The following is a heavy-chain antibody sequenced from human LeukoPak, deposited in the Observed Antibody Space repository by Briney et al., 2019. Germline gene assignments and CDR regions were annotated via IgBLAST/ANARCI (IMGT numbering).Heavy chain of an antibody. CDR1: GGSLSSYY. CDR3: ARGYDTSGYYPYYFDY. CDR2: IYYSGST. D-gene: IGHD3-22*01. Sequence: SGTLSLTCTVSGGSLSSYYWGWIRQPPGKGLEWIGYIYYSGSTNYNPSLKSRVTISVDTSKNQFSLKLSSVTAADTAVYYCARGYDTSGYYPYYFDYWGQGTLVTVSS. J-gene: IGHJ4*02. V-gene: IGHV4-59*01.